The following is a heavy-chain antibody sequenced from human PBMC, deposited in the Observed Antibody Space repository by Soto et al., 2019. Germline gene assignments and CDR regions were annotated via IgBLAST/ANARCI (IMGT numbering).Heavy chain of an antibody. CDR1: GFTFSNYG. D-gene: IGHD2-21*01. CDR3: AKEMIASTLADFFDY. J-gene: IGHJ4*02. Sequence: EVQLLESGGGLIQPGGSLRLSCGASGFTFSNYGMTWVRQAPGKGLEWVSTISGSGDRAFYADPVKGRFTISRDNSKNTLYLQMNSLSAEDTAMYYCAKEMIASTLADFFDYWGQRILVTVSS. CDR2: ISGSGDRA. V-gene: IGHV3-23*01.